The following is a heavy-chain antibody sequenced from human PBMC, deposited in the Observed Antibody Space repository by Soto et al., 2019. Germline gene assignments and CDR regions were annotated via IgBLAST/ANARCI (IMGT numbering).Heavy chain of an antibody. CDR3: ARGGVFFFAAPTNPFDY. CDR2: ISAYNGNT. V-gene: IGHV1-18*01. CDR1: GYTFTSYG. D-gene: IGHD3-10*01. Sequence: ASVKVSCKASGYTFTSYGISWVRQAPGQGLEWMGWISAYNGNTNYAQKLQGRVNMTTDTSTSTAYMELRSLRSEDTAVYYCARGGVFFFAAPTNPFDYWGQGTLVTVSS. J-gene: IGHJ4*02.